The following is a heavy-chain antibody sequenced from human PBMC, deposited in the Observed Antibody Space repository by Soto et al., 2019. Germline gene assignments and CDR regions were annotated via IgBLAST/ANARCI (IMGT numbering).Heavy chain of an antibody. CDR2: VYYNENT. V-gene: IGHV4-39*01. CDR3: ARRERYYGSPGWFDT. D-gene: IGHD3-10*01. J-gene: IGHJ5*02. Sequence: QLQLQESGPGLVRPSEALSLTCTVSGGSISSFAYYWGWIRQPPGKGLEWIGTVYYNENTYYNPSLKSRVTISVDTAKNQFSLNLRSVTASDTAIYFCARRERYYGSPGWFDTCGEGTLVTVSS. CDR1: GGSISSFAYY.